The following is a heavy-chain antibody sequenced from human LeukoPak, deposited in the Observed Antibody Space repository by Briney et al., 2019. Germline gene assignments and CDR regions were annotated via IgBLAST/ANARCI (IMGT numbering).Heavy chain of an antibody. CDR1: GFSFSSYA. J-gene: IGHJ4*02. CDR3: AKVVGSSGQGNFDY. CDR2: ISGSGGST. Sequence: GGSLRLSCAASGFSFSSYAMSGVRQAPGKGLEGVSAISGSGGSTYYADSVKGRFTISRDNSKNTLYLQMNSLRAEDTAVYYCAKVVGSSGQGNFDYWGQGTLVTVSS. D-gene: IGHD6-6*01. V-gene: IGHV3-23*01.